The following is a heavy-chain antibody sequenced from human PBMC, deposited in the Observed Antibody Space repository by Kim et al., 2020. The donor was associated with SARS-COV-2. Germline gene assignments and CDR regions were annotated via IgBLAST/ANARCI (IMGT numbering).Heavy chain of an antibody. J-gene: IGHJ4*02. D-gene: IGHD3-10*01. Sequence: GGSLRLSCAASGVTFSSYWMNWVRQAPGKGLEWVANINEDGSAKYYVDSVKGRFTISRDNAKNSLYLQMSSLRAEDTAVYYCVRGGRSYWGQGTMVTVS. CDR1: GVTFSSYW. CDR3: VRGGRSY. V-gene: IGHV3-7*03. CDR2: INEDGSAK.